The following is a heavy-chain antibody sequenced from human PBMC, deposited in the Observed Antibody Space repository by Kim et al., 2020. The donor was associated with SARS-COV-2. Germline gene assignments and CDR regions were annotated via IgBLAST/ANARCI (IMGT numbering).Heavy chain of an antibody. CDR3: AKATRSYWGAFDY. CDR2: ISSSGGST. V-gene: IGHV3-23*01. D-gene: IGHD1-26*01. Sequence: GGSLRLSCAASGFTFSSYSMSWVRQAPGKGLEWVSGISSSGGSTYYADSVKGRLTISRDNSKNTLYLQMNSLRAEDMALYYCAKATRSYWGAFDYWGQGTLVTVSS. J-gene: IGHJ4*02. CDR1: GFTFSSYS.